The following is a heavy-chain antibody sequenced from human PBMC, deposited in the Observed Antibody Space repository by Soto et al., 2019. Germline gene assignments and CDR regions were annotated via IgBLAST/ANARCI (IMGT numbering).Heavy chain of an antibody. D-gene: IGHD3-16*01. CDR3: TAQLGEFFPLDY. V-gene: IGHV3-15*01. CDR2: IKSRADRGPT. J-gene: IGHJ4*02. Sequence: EVQLVESGGDFVKPGGSLRVSCAVSGFSFSNAWMSWVRQAPGKGLEWVGRIKSRADRGPTDYTAPVKCRVTISREDSKTTMILQMDSLKTEDTAVYYCTAQLGEFFPLDYWGQGTLVTVSS. CDR1: GFSFSNAW.